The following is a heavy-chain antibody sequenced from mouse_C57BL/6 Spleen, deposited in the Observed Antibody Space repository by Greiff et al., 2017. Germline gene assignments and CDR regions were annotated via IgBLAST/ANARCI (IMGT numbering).Heavy chain of an antibody. CDR3: ARKRRTRVVVFGD. J-gene: IGHJ2*01. V-gene: IGHV5-6*01. CDR2: ISSGGSYT. D-gene: IGHD6-2*01. Sequence: EVQLVESGGDLVKPGGSLKLSCAASGFTFSSYGMSWVRQTPDKRLEWVATISSGGSYTYYPDSVKGRFTISRDNAKNTLYLQMSSLKSEDTAMYYCARKRRTRVVVFGDWGKGTTLT. CDR1: GFTFSSYG.